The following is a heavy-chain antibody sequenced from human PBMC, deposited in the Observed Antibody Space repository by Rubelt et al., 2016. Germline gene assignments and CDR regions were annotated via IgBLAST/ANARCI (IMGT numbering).Heavy chain of an antibody. CDR1: GGSISSSSYY. CDR3: ARRGSSSWRRAEYFQH. D-gene: IGHD6-13*01. J-gene: IGHJ1*01. Sequence: QLQLQESGPGLVKPSETLSLTCTVSGGSISSSSYYWGWIRQPPGKGLEWIGSIYYSWSTYYNPSLKGRVTMSVETSKNQFSLKLSAVTAADTAVYYCARRGSSSWRRAEYFQHWGQGTLVTVSS. CDR2: IYYSWST. V-gene: IGHV4-39*01.